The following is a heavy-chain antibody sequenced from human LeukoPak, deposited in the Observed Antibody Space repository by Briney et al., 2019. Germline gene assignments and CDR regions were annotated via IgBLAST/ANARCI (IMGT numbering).Heavy chain of an antibody. Sequence: QPSETLSLTCTVSGGSISSSSYYWGWIRQPPGKGLEWIGSIYYSGSTYYNPSLKSRVTISVDTSKNQFSLKLSSVTAADTAVYYCARHLDGDYPSYFDYWGQGTLVTVSS. CDR1: GGSISSSSYY. CDR2: IYYSGST. CDR3: ARHLDGDYPSYFDY. J-gene: IGHJ4*02. D-gene: IGHD4-17*01. V-gene: IGHV4-39*01.